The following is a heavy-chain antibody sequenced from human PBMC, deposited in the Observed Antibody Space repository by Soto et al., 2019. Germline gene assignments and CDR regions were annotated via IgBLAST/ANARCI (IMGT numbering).Heavy chain of an antibody. J-gene: IGHJ5*02. D-gene: IGHD2-15*01. CDR3: ARQTRYCSGGSCDGWFDP. CDR1: GYTFTSYG. V-gene: IGHV1-18*01. Sequence: ASVKVSCKASGYTFTSYGISWVRQAPGQGLEWMGWISAYNGNTNYAQKLQGRVTMTTDTSTSTAYMELRSLRSDDTAVYYCARQTRYCSGGSCDGWFDPWGQGTLVTVSS. CDR2: ISAYNGNT.